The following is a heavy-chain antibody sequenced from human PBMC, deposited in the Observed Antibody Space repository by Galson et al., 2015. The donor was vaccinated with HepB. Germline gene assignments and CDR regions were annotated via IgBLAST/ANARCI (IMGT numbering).Heavy chain of an antibody. V-gene: IGHV3-48*03. J-gene: IGHJ4*02. CDR3: ARSKSPSSPSDN. CDR1: GFTFSSYE. D-gene: IGHD6-13*01. CDR2: ISSSGGTI. Sequence: SLRLSCAASGFTFSSYEMNWVRQAPGKGLEWVSYISSSGGTIYYADSVKGRFTISRDNAKSLYLQMNSLTAEDTAVYYCARSKSPSSPSDNWGQGTLVTVSS.